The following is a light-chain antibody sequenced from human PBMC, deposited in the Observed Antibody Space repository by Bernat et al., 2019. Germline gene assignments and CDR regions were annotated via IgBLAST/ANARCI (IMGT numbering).Light chain of an antibody. CDR3: QVWDSSSDHYV. CDR2: SDS. V-gene: IGLV3-21*04. J-gene: IGLJ1*01. Sequence: SYVLTQPPSVSVAPGKTARITCGGNNIGTKSVHWYQQKPGQAPVLVIYSDSGRPSGIPERFSGSNSGTTATLTISRVEAGDEADYYCQVWDSSSDHYVFGTGTKVTVL. CDR1: NIGTKS.